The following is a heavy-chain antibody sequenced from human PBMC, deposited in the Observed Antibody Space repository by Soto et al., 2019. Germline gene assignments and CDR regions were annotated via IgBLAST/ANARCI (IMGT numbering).Heavy chain of an antibody. CDR2: IYYSGST. D-gene: IGHD5-18*01. J-gene: IGHJ4*02. CDR3: AREDTAMVPGYYFDY. Sequence: SETLSLTCTVSGVFIISDYWIWIRQPPGQGLEWIGYIYYSGSTNYNPSLRSRVTISLDTSKNQFSLKLSSVTAADTAVYYCAREDTAMVPGYYFDYWGQGTLVTVSS. CDR1: GVFIISDY. V-gene: IGHV4-59*01.